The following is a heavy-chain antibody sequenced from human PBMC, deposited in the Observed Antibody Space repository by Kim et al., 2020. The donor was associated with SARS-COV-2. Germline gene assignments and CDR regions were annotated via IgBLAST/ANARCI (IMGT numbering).Heavy chain of an antibody. V-gene: IGHV4-31*03. Sequence: TLSLTCTVSGGSISSKDYYWSWIRQHPGKGPEWIGFISYSGNTNYNPSLKSRVTISVDTSKNQFSLKLSSVTAADTAVYFCARSPAYHGFDPWGQGILVSVSS. D-gene: IGHD2-21*01. CDR2: ISYSGNT. CDR1: GGSISSKDYY. J-gene: IGHJ5*02. CDR3: ARSPAYHGFDP.